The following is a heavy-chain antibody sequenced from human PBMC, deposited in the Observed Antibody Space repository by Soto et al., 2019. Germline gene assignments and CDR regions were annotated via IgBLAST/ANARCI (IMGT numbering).Heavy chain of an antibody. CDR2: IWHSGST. V-gene: IGHV4-4*02. CDR3: ARLSTWSNFDY. J-gene: IGHJ4*02. D-gene: IGHD6-13*01. Sequence: QVQLQESGPGLVKPSGTLSLTCAVSGDSISGSEWWSWVRQPPGKGLEWIGEIWHSGSTNYTPSLKSRGSMSVDESNNQCSLKLSSMTAADTAVYYCARLSTWSNFDYWGQGTLVTVSS. CDR1: GDSISGSEW.